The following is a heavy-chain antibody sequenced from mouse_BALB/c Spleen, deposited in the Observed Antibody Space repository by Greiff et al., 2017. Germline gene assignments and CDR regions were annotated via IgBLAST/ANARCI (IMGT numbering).Heavy chain of an antibody. V-gene: IGHV1S81*02. Sequence: QVQLQQPGAELVKPGASVKLSCKASGYTFTSYWMHWVKQRPGQGLEWIGEINPSNGRTNYNEKFKSKATLTVDKSSSTAYMQLSSLTSEDSAVYYCACITTVVATDYWGQGTTLTVSS. J-gene: IGHJ2*01. CDR2: INPSNGRT. CDR3: ACITTVVATDY. D-gene: IGHD1-1*01. CDR1: GYTFTSYW.